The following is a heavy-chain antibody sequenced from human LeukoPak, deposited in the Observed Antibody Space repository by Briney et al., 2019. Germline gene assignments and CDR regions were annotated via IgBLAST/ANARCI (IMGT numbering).Heavy chain of an antibody. CDR1: GLTFSNYG. V-gene: IGHV3-30*03. CDR3: AAYHVSHSESGY. J-gene: IGHJ4*02. CDR2: ISFDGSNK. D-gene: IGHD1-14*01. Sequence: SGGSLRLSCVASGLTFSNYGMHWVRQAPGEGLEWVTEISFDGSNKHYVDSVRGRFTISRDNSKNTLYLQMNSLSAEDTAVYYCAAYHVSHSESGYWGQGTLVTVSS.